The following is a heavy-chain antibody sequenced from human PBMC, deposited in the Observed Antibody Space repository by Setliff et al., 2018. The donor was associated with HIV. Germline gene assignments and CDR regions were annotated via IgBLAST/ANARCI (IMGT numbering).Heavy chain of an antibody. V-gene: IGHV4-4*07. D-gene: IGHD3-22*01. CDR3: ARGRGRTFYYDSSGSRAFDI. Sequence: PSETLSLTCTVSGGSISSYYWSWIRQPAGKGLEWIGRIYTSGSTNYNPSLKSRVTMSVDTSKNQLSLKLSSVTAADTAMYYCARGRGRTFYYDSSGSRAFDIWGQGTTVTVSS. CDR2: IYTSGST. CDR1: GGSISSYY. J-gene: IGHJ3*02.